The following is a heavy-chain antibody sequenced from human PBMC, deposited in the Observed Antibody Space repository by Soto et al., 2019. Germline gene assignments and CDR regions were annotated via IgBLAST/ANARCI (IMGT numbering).Heavy chain of an antibody. J-gene: IGHJ6*02. CDR1: GFTFSSYA. CDR2: ISYDGSNK. CDR3: AREGSGWYKDGMDV. V-gene: IGHV3-30-3*01. D-gene: IGHD6-19*01. Sequence: QVQLVESGGGVVQPGRSLRLSCAASGFTFSSYAMHWVRQAPGKGLEWVAVISYDGSNKYYADSVKGRFTISRDNSKNTLYLQINSLRAEDTAVYYCAREGSGWYKDGMDVWGQGTTVTVSS.